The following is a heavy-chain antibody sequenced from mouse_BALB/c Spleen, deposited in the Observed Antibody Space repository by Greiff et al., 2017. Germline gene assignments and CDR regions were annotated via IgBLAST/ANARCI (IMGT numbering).Heavy chain of an antibody. CDR2: ISNGGGST. CDR3: ARHGASMITTDLYPDY. V-gene: IGHV5-12-2*01. D-gene: IGHD2-4*01. J-gene: IGHJ4*01. Sequence: EVKLVESGGGLVQPGGSLKLSCAASGFTFSSYTMSWVRQTPEKRLEWVAYISNGGGSTYYPDTVKGRFTISRDNAKNTLYLQMSSLKSEDTAMYYCARHGASMITTDLYPDYWGQGTSVTVSS. CDR1: GFTFSSYT.